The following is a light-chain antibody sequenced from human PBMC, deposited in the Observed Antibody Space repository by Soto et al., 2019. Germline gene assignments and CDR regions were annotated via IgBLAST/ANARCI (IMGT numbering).Light chain of an antibody. CDR1: SSDVDTYKY. J-gene: IGLJ2*01. V-gene: IGLV2-14*01. CDR3: WSYAGSSTRVL. Sequence: QSALTQPASVSGSPGQSIIISCTGTSSDVDTYKYVSWYQQHPGKAPKLMIYEVSHRPSGVSDRFSVSKSGNTASLTISGLQAEDEADDYCWSYAGSSTRVLFGGGAKRTVL. CDR2: EVS.